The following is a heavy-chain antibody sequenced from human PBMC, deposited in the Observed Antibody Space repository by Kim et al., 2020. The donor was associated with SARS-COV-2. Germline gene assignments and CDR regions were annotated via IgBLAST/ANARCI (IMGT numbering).Heavy chain of an antibody. CDR1: GGTFSSYA. J-gene: IGHJ4*02. CDR3: ARDRVVVAATAYYFDY. CDR2: IIPIFGTA. Sequence: SVKVSCKASGGTFSSYAISWVRQAPGQGLEWMGGIIPIFGTANYAQKFQGRVTITADESTSTAYMELSSLRSEDTAVYYCARDRVVVAATAYYFDYWGQGTLVTVSS. V-gene: IGHV1-69*13. D-gene: IGHD2-15*01.